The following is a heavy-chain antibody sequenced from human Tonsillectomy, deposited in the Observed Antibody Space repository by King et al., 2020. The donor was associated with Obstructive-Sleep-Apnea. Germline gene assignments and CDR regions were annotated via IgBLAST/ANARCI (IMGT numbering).Heavy chain of an antibody. CDR3: ARVGGSGSYYDSYYFDY. CDR1: GFTFSTYA. Sequence: VQLVESGGDVVQPGRSLRLSCAASGFTFSTYAMHWVRQAPGKGLEWVAAISYDGSNKYYADSVKGRFTISRDNSKNTLFLHMSSLRTADTAVYYCARVGGSGSYYDSYYFDYWGQGTPVTVSS. CDR2: ISYDGSNK. J-gene: IGHJ4*02. D-gene: IGHD3-10*01. V-gene: IGHV3-30-3*01.